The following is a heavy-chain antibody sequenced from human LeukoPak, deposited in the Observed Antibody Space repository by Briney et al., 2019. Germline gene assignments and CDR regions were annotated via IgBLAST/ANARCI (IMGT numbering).Heavy chain of an antibody. CDR3: ARYHHYLDH. Sequence: PGGSLRLSCTASGFSFSDHYMTWVRLTPGKGLEWLSYITGSSTIIKYADSVEGRFTISRDNAKNSVYLQMTGLRVDDTAVYYCARYHHYLDHWGQGILVTVSS. V-gene: IGHV3-11*04. CDR1: GFSFSDHY. J-gene: IGHJ4*02. CDR2: ITGSSTII.